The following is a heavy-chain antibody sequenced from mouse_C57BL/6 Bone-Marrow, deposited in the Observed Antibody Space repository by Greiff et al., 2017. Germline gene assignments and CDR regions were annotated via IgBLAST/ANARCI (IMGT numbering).Heavy chain of an antibody. J-gene: IGHJ3*01. CDR3: VSRLSFAY. CDR2: IRSKSNNYAT. Sequence: EVQLQESGGGLVQPKGSLKLSCAASGFSFNTYAMNWVRQAPGKGLEWVARIRSKSNNYATYYADSVKDRFTISRYDSESMLYLQMNNLKTEDTDMYYCVSRLSFAYWGQGTLVTVSA. V-gene: IGHV10-1*01. CDR1: GFSFNTYA. D-gene: IGHD1-1*02.